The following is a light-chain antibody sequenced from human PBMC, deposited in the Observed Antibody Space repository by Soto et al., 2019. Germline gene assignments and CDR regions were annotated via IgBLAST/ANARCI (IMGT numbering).Light chain of an antibody. Sequence: EIVLTQSPGTLSLSPGERATLSCRASQSVSSSYLAWYQQKPGQAPGLLMYGASSRATDIPDRFSGSGSGTDFTLTISRLEPEDFAVYYCQQYGDSLWTFGQGTKVEIK. CDR2: GAS. CDR1: QSVSSSY. J-gene: IGKJ1*01. V-gene: IGKV3-20*01. CDR3: QQYGDSLWT.